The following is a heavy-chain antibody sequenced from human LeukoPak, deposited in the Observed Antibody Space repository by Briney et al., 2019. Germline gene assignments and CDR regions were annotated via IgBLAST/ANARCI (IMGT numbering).Heavy chain of an antibody. CDR1: GFTFSSYA. CDR3: AKDGPSSFNYDILTGTPSIAGTFDY. J-gene: IGHJ4*02. CDR2: ISGRGDST. V-gene: IGHV3-23*01. D-gene: IGHD3-9*01. Sequence: GGSLRLSCAASGFTFSSYAMSWVRQAPGKGLEWVSAISGRGDSTYYADSVKGRFTISRDNSKNTLYLQMNSLRAEDTAVYYCAKDGPSSFNYDILTGTPSIAGTFDYWGQGTLVTVSS.